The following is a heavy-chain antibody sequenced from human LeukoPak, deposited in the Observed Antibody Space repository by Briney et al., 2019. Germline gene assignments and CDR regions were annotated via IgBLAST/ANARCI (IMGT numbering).Heavy chain of an antibody. D-gene: IGHD4-23*01. J-gene: IGHJ4*02. Sequence: PAGSLRLSCVASGFPFSSYWMTWVRQAPGKGLEWVSSISVNGGTTYYADSVKGRFTISRDSSKNTLYLQMNSLRAEDTAVYYCVKGGGNVRRYFEYWGQGTLVTVSS. V-gene: IGHV3-23*01. CDR3: VKGGGNVRRYFEY. CDR2: ISVNGGTT. CDR1: GFPFSSYW.